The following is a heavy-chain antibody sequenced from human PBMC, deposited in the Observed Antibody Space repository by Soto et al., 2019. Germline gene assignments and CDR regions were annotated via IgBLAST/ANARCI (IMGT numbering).Heavy chain of an antibody. CDR3: AGGPRYYYDSSGYSLFDI. J-gene: IGHJ3*02. CDR2: ISYDGSNK. Sequence: GGSLRLSCAASGFTFSSYAMHWVRQAPGKGLEWVAVISYDGSNKYYADSVKGRFTISRDNSKNTLYLQMNSLRAEDTAVYYCAGGPRYYYDSSGYSLFDIWGQGTMVT. V-gene: IGHV3-30-3*01. D-gene: IGHD3-22*01. CDR1: GFTFSSYA.